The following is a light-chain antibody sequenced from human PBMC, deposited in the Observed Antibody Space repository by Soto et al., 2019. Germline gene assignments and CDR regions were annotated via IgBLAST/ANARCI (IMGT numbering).Light chain of an antibody. Sequence: QSALTQPASVSGSPGQSITISCTGTSSDVGGFNSVSWYQQHPGKAPKLIIYDVSIRPSGVSNRFSGSKSGNTASLTISGLQAEDEADYYCNSYSSSSPSYVFGTGTKVTVL. V-gene: IGLV2-14*01. CDR3: NSYSSSSPSYV. J-gene: IGLJ1*01. CDR2: DVS. CDR1: SSDVGGFNS.